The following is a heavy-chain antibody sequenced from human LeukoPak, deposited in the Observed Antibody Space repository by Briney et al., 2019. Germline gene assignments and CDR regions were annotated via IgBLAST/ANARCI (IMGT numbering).Heavy chain of an antibody. J-gene: IGHJ5*02. D-gene: IGHD1-1*01. Sequence: GGSLRLSCAASGLTFSSYEMNWVRQAPGKGLEWVSYISSSGSTIYYADSVKGRFTISRDNAKNSLYLQMNSLRAEDTAVYYCARGTPLNAHNWFDPWGQGTLVTVSS. CDR2: ISSSGSTI. V-gene: IGHV3-48*03. CDR3: ARGTPLNAHNWFDP. CDR1: GLTFSSYE.